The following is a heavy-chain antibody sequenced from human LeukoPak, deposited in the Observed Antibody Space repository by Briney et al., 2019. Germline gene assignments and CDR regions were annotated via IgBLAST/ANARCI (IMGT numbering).Heavy chain of an antibody. D-gene: IGHD1-26*01. CDR2: IYSSGIT. CDR3: ARGYSARDGIFDY. J-gene: IGHJ4*02. V-gene: IGHV4-59*01. CDR1: GGSINSYY. Sequence: SETLSLTCTVSGGSINSYYWNWIRQPPGKGLEWIGYIYSSGITSYNPSLKGRVTVSLDTSKNQVSLKLSSVTAADTAVYFCARGYSARDGIFDYWGQGTLVTVSS.